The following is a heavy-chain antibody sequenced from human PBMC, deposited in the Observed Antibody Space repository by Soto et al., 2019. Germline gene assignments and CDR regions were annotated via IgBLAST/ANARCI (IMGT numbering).Heavy chain of an antibody. CDR2: ISSSSSYI. D-gene: IGHD6-25*01. J-gene: IGHJ6*02. V-gene: IGHV3-21*01. Sequence: EVQLVESGGGLVKPGGSLRLSCAASGFTFSSYSMNWVRQAPGKGLEWVSSISSSSSYIYYADSVKGRFTISRDNAKNSLYLQMNSLGAEDTAVYYCARMGSQRYYDDGMDVWGQGTTVTVSS. CDR3: ARMGSQRYYDDGMDV. CDR1: GFTFSSYS.